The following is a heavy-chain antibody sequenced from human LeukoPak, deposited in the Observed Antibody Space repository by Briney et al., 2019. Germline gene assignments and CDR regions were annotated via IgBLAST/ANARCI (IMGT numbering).Heavy chain of an antibody. V-gene: IGHV3-7*03. CDR2: IKEDGSEK. CDR1: GFTFSSYW. CDR3: ARVGGWLQVYFDY. Sequence: GGSLRLSCAASGFTFSSYWTSWVRQAPGKGLEWVANIKEDGSEKYYVDSVKGRFTISRDNAKNLLYLQVNSLRAEDTAVYYCARVGGWLQVYFDYWGQGTLVTVSS. D-gene: IGHD6-19*01. J-gene: IGHJ4*02.